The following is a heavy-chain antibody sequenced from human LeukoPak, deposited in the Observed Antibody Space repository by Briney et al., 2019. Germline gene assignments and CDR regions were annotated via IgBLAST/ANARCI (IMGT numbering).Heavy chain of an antibody. J-gene: IGHJ5*02. CDR3: AKDSLPPQYDILTGYYNRWFDP. CDR1: GFTFSSYA. Sequence: GGSLRLPCAASGFTFSSYAMSWVRQAPGKGLEWVSAISGSGGSTYYADSVKGRFTISRDNSKNTLYLQMNSLRAEDTAVYYCAKDSLPPQYDILTGYYNRWFDPWGQGTLVTVSS. D-gene: IGHD3-9*01. V-gene: IGHV3-23*01. CDR2: ISGSGGST.